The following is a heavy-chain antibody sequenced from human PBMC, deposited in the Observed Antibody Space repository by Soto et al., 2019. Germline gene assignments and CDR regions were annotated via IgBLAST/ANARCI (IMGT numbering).Heavy chain of an antibody. J-gene: IGHJ4*02. CDR2: ISPSDGAT. D-gene: IGHD2-2*01. V-gene: IGHV1-46*01. CDR1: GYTFITYY. CDR3: VREAAMSFVFDY. Sequence: QVQLVQSGAEVKKPGASVEVSCKASGYTFITYYLHWVRQAPAQGLEWMGMISPSDGATIYAQRFQSRVSMTRDTSTSTVYMALSGLRSEDTAVYYCVREAAMSFVFDYWGLGALVPVSS.